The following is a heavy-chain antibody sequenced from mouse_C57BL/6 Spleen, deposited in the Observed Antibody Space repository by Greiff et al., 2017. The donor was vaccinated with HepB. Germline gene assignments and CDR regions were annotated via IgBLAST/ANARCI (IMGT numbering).Heavy chain of an antibody. V-gene: IGHV1-69*01. D-gene: IGHD2-2*01. CDR2: IDPSDSYT. J-gene: IGHJ2*01. Sequence: QVQLQQPGAELVMPGASVKLSCKASGYTFTSYWMHWVKQRPGQGLEWIGEIDPSDSYTNYNQKFKGKSTLTVDKSSSTAYMQLSSLTSEDSAVYYYAMWVYYGYDGFDDWGQGTTLTV. CDR1: GYTFTSYW. CDR3: AMWVYYGYDGFDD.